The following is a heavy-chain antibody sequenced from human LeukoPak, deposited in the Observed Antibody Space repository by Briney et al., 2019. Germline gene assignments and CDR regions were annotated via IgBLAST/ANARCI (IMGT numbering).Heavy chain of an antibody. CDR2: ISSSSSYI. Sequence: PGGSLRLSCAASGFTFSSYSMNWVRQAPGKGLEWVSSISSSSSYIYYADSVKGRFTISRDNAKNSLYLQMNSLRAEDTAVYYCAKELITMIVVITGFDYWGQGTLVTVSS. CDR3: AKELITMIVVITGFDY. CDR1: GFTFSSYS. J-gene: IGHJ4*02. V-gene: IGHV3-21*01. D-gene: IGHD3-22*01.